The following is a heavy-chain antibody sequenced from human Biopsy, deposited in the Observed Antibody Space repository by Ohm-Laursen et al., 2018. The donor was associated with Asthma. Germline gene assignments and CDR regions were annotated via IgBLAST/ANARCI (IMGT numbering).Heavy chain of an antibody. J-gene: IGHJ4*02. CDR2: ISYDGSSI. V-gene: IGHV3-30-3*01. D-gene: IGHD6-19*01. CDR1: RFTYE. CDR3: AREGVAGTHIED. Sequence: LSLTCAASRFTYEMHWVRQAPGKGLEWGAVISYDGSSIYYADSVKGRFTISRDNSKNTLSLQMNSLTAEDTAVYYCAREGVAGTHIEDWGQGTLVTVSS.